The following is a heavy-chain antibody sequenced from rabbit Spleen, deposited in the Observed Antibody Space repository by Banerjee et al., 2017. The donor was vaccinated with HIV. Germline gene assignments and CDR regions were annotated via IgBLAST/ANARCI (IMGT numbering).Heavy chain of an antibody. V-gene: IGHV1S45*01. J-gene: IGHJ4*01. CDR2: IGTGCGNP. CDR3: ASGYSDVDFSL. Sequence: QEQLVESGGGLVQPGGSLTLTCTASGFSFSGGYYISWVRQAPGKGLEWIGCIGTGCGNPFLANLAKGRFTISKTSSTTVTLQMTSLTAADTATYFCASGYSDVDFSLWGPGTLVTVS. D-gene: IGHD1-1*01. CDR1: GFSFSGGYY.